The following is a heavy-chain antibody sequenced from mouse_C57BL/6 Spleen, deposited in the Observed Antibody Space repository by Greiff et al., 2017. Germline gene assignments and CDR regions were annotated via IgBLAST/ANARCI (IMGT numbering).Heavy chain of an antibody. CDR2: IYPGDGDT. Sequence: QVQLQQSGPELVKPGASVKISCKASGYAFSSSWMNWVKQRPGKGLEWIGRIYPGDGDTNYNGKFKGKATLTADKSSSTAYMQLSSLTSEDSAVYFCARSPYDYDGYVDVWGTGTTVTVSS. CDR3: ARSPYDYDGYVDV. D-gene: IGHD2-4*01. V-gene: IGHV1-82*01. CDR1: GYAFSSSW. J-gene: IGHJ1*03.